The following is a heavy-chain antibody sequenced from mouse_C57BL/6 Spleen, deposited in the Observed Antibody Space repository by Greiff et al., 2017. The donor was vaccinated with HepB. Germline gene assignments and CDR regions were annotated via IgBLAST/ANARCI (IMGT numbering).Heavy chain of an antibody. V-gene: IGHV1-19*01. D-gene: IGHD2-1*01. CDR3: ARSEIYYGNSPFDY. J-gene: IGHJ2*01. Sequence: EVQLQQSGPVLVKPGASVKMSCKASGYTFTDYYMNWVKQSHGKSLEWIGVINPYNGGTSYNQKFKGKATLTVDKSSSTAYMELNSLTSEDSAVYYCARSEIYYGNSPFDYWGQGTALTVSS. CDR2: INPYNGGT. CDR1: GYTFTDYY.